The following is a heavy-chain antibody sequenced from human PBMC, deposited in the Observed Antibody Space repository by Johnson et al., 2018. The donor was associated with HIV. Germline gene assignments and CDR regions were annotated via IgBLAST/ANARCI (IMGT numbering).Heavy chain of an antibody. CDR2: IGTAGDT. Sequence: VQLVESGGGLVQPGGSLRLSCVASGFTFTCYVMHWVRQATGEGLDWISAIGTAGDTLYPGSVKGRFTISRDNAKNSLYLQMNSLSPGDTAVYYCVRGGSDAFDIWGQGTMVTVSS. D-gene: IGHD3-10*01. CDR1: GFTFTCYV. J-gene: IGHJ3*02. V-gene: IGHV3-13*01. CDR3: VRGGSDAFDI.